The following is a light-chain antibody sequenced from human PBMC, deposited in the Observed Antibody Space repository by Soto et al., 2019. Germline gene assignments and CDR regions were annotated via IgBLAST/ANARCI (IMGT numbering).Light chain of an antibody. V-gene: IGKV3-11*01. Sequence: ETVITQSPATLSVSPGERVTLSCSASQSFSSYLAWYQPKPGQAPRLLIYDASNRATGSPARSSGSGSGTDFALTISSLEPEDLAVYYCQQRSAWWTFGQGTKVDI. J-gene: IGKJ1*01. CDR1: QSFSSY. CDR3: QQRSAWWT. CDR2: DAS.